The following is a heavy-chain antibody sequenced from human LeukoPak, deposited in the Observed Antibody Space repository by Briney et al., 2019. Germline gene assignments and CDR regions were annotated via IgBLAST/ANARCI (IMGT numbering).Heavy chain of an antibody. D-gene: IGHD3-3*01. Sequence: ASVKVSCKASGYTFTSYYMHWVRQAPGQGLERMGIINPSGGSTSYAQKFQGRVTMTRDTSTSTVYMELSSLRSEDTAVYYCAREIIRFSEWRSYYYYGMDVWGQGTTVTVSS. V-gene: IGHV1-46*01. CDR3: AREIIRFSEWRSYYYYGMDV. CDR2: INPSGGST. J-gene: IGHJ6*02. CDR1: GYTFTSYY.